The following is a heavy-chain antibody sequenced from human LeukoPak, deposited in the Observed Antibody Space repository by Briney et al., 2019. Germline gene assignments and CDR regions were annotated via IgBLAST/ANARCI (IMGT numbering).Heavy chain of an antibody. V-gene: IGHV1-2*02. D-gene: IGHD2-2*01. CDR3: ARDARLYCGSTSCYLFDY. J-gene: IGHJ4*02. CDR2: INPNSGGT. Sequence: ASVKVSCKASGYTFTGYYMHWVRQAPGQGLEWMGWINPNSGGTNYAQKFQGRITMTRDTSISTAYMELSRLRSDDTAVYYCARDARLYCGSTSCYLFDYWGQGTLVTVSS. CDR1: GYTFTGYY.